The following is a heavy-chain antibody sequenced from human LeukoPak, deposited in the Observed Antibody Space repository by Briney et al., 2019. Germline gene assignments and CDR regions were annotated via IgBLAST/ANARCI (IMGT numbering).Heavy chain of an antibody. CDR1: GYSISSGYYW. V-gene: IGHV2-70*11. Sequence: TLSLTCTVSGYSISSGYYWGWIRQPPGKALEWLARIDWDDDKYYSTSLKTRLTISKDTSKNQVVLTMTNMDPVDTATYYCARIRYYDSSASAYYMDVWGKGTTVTISS. D-gene: IGHD3-22*01. CDR2: IDWDDDK. J-gene: IGHJ6*03. CDR3: ARIRYYDSSASAYYMDV.